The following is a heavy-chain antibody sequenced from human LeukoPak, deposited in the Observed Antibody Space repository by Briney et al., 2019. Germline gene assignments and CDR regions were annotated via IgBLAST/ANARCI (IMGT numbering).Heavy chain of an antibody. D-gene: IGHD1-26*01. J-gene: IGHJ4*02. CDR1: GGSISSFY. Sequence: SETLSLTCTVSGGSISSFYWSWIRQPPGKGLEWIGYISDSGSTNYNPSLKSRVTISVDTSKNKFSLKLSSVTAADTAVYYCARGVNSGYFDYCGQGTLVTVSS. CDR3: ARGVNSGYFDY. V-gene: IGHV4-59*01. CDR2: ISDSGST.